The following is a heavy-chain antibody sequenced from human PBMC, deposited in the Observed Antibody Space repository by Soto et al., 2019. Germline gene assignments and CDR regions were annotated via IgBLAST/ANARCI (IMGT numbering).Heavy chain of an antibody. D-gene: IGHD6-13*01. V-gene: IGHV6-1*01. CDR2: TYYRSKWYN. J-gene: IGHJ3*02. CDR3: LRYSSPLRQYGFII. Sequence: SQTLSLTCVISGDSVSSSSAAWNWIRQSPSRGLEWLGRTYYRSKWYNDYAVSVESRITINPDTSKNQFSLQLNSVSPEDTAVYYCLRYSSPLRQYGFIIWGQGQWSPSPQ. CDR1: GDSVSSSSAA.